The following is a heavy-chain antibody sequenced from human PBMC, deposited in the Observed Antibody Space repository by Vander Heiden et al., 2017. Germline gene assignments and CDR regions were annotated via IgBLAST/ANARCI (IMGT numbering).Heavy chain of an antibody. Sequence: QVQLVGSGGGLVKPGGSLRFSSAASGFTVSDCYVNWIRQAPGKGLEWVSYISSSAGTIYYADSVKGRFTISRDNAKNSLYLQMNSLRAEDTAVYYCARDYEVDIWGQGTMVTVSS. CDR2: ISSSAGTI. J-gene: IGHJ3*02. CDR1: GFTVSDCY. D-gene: IGHD3-16*01. CDR3: ARDYEVDI. V-gene: IGHV3-11*01.